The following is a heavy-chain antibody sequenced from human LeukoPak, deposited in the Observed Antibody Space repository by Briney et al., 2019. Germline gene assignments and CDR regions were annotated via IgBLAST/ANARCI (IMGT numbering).Heavy chain of an antibody. D-gene: IGHD3-22*01. V-gene: IGHV4-61*02. J-gene: IGHJ4*02. Sequence: SETLSLTCTVSGVSISRGSHYWGWVRQPAGRGLEWIGRIHTIGDTNYSTSLWRRVTISVETSKNQFSLRLHSLPAADTAVYYCARDRSYYSDTGTDYWGQGALVTVSS. CDR2: IHTIGDT. CDR3: ARDRSYYSDTGTDY. CDR1: GVSISRGSHY.